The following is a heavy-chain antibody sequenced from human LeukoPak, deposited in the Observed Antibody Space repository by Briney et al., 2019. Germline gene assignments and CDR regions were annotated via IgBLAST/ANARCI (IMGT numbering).Heavy chain of an antibody. D-gene: IGHD3-22*01. CDR1: GGSISRSYY. Sequence: PSETLSLTCSVSGGSISRSYYWGWIRQPPGKGLEWIGSMYYTGSTYNSPSLKSRVTISLDTSRNQFSLKLNSVTAADTAVYYCAKSNGYGLIDIWGQGAMVTVSS. CDR2: MYYTGST. CDR3: AKSNGYGLIDI. J-gene: IGHJ3*02. V-gene: IGHV4-39*07.